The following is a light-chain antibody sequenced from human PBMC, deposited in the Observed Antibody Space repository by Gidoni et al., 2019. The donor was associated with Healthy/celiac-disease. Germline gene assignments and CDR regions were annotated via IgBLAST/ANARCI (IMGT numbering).Light chain of an antibody. Sequence: DIQMTQSPSTLSACVGDRVTITCRASQSISNWLAWYQQKPGKAPKLLIYKASSLESGVPSRFSGSGSETEFTLTISSLQPDDFATYYCQQYDSYSLSFGQGTKLEIK. CDR1: QSISNW. CDR2: KAS. J-gene: IGKJ2*03. V-gene: IGKV1-5*03. CDR3: QQYDSYSLS.